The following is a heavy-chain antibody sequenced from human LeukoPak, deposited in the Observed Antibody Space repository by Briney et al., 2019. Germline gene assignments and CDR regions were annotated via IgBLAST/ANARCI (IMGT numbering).Heavy chain of an antibody. J-gene: IGHJ3*02. CDR2: INPNSGGT. D-gene: IGHD1-26*01. V-gene: IGHV1-2*06. Sequence: ASVKVSCKASGYTFTGYYMHWMRQAPGQGLEWMGRINPNSGGTNYAQKFQGRVTMTRDTSISTAYMELSRLRSDDTAVYYCAIVQLGATVAFDIWGQGTMVTVSS. CDR3: AIVQLGATVAFDI. CDR1: GYTFTGYY.